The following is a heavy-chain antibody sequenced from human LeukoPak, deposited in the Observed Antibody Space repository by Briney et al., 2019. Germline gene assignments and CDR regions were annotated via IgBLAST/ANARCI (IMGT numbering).Heavy chain of an antibody. Sequence: PGGSLRLSCAVSGFTFDDYAMHWVRQVPGKGLEWVSGINWNSDSIGYADSVKGRFTTSRDNAKNTLYLQMNNLRAEDTAIYYCATDSYVSGSYYRLFYWGQGTLVTVSS. D-gene: IGHD3-10*01. CDR1: GFTFDDYA. V-gene: IGHV3-9*01. CDR2: INWNSDSI. CDR3: ATDSYVSGSYYRLFY. J-gene: IGHJ4*02.